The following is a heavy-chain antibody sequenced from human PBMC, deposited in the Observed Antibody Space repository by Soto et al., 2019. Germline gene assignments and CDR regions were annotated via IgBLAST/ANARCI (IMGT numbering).Heavy chain of an antibody. J-gene: IGHJ4*02. CDR1: GFTFSNYA. V-gene: IGHV3-23*01. CDR2: MSGTAGNT. D-gene: IGHD3-10*01. CDR3: AKKYYFGSGSYVFYFDY. Sequence: EVQLSESGGGSVQPGGSLRLSCAASGFTFSNYAMTWVRQAPGKGLEWVSTMSGTAGNTYYADSVKGRFTISRDNSKNTLYLQMNSLRAEDTAVYYCAKKYYFGSGSYVFYFDYWGQGTLVTVSS.